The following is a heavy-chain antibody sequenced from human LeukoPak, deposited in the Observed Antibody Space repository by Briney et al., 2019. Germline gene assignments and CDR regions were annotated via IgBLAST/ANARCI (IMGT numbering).Heavy chain of an antibody. V-gene: IGHV4-4*07. CDR1: GGSISSYY. J-gene: IGHJ4*02. CDR2: IYISGST. Sequence: SETLSLTCTVSGGSISSYYWSWLRPPAGKGLEWIGRIYISGSTNYNPSLKSRVPMSVDTSNNQFSLKLSSVTAADTAVYYCASGRIHVDYWGQGTLVTVSS. D-gene: IGHD5-18*01. CDR3: ASGRIHVDY.